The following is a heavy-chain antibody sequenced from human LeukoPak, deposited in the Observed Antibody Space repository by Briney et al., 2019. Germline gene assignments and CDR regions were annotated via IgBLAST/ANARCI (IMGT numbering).Heavy chain of an antibody. D-gene: IGHD3-22*01. J-gene: IGHJ3*02. Sequence: ASVRVSCKVSGYTLTELSMHWVRQAPGKGREWMGGFDPEDGETIYAQKFQGRVTMTEDTSTDTAYMEPSSLRSEDTAVYYCATDQYYYDSSGYPRALYAFDIWGQGTMVTVSS. CDR1: GYTLTELS. V-gene: IGHV1-24*01. CDR2: FDPEDGET. CDR3: ATDQYYYDSSGYPRALYAFDI.